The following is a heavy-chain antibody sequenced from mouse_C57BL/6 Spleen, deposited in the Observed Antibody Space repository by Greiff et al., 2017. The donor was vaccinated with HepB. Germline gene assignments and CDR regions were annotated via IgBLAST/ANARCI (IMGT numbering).Heavy chain of an antibody. J-gene: IGHJ4*01. CDR3: ARLLRYGYEWAMDY. CDR1: GYAFTNYL. CDR2: INPGSGGT. Sequence: QVQLQQSGAELVRPGTSVKVSCKASGYAFTNYLIEWVKQRPGQGLEWIGVINPGSGGTNYNEKFKGKATLTADKSSSTAYMQLSSLTSEDSAVYFCARLLRYGYEWAMDYWGQGTSVTVSS. V-gene: IGHV1-54*01. D-gene: IGHD2-2*01.